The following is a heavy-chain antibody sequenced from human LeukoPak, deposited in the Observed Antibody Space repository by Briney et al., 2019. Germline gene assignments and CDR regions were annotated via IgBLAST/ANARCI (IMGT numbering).Heavy chain of an antibody. J-gene: IGHJ4*02. V-gene: IGHV1-2*02. CDR1: GYTFTGYY. CDR2: INPNSGGT. Sequence: GASVKVSCKASGYTFTGYYMHWVRQAPGQGLEWMGWINPNSGGTNYAQKFQGRVTMTRDTSISTAYMELSRLRSDDTAVYYCARGNVVVPAAIAYWGQGTLVTVSS. CDR3: ARGNVVVPAAIAY. D-gene: IGHD2-2*02.